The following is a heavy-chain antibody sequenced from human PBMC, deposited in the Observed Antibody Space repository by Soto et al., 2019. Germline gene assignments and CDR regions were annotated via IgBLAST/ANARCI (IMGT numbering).Heavy chain of an antibody. V-gene: IGHV3-7*04. CDR2: IKQDGSEK. J-gene: IGHJ4*02. D-gene: IGHD3-16*02. Sequence: GGSLRLSCAASGFTFSSYWMSWVRQAPGKGLEWVANIKQDGSEKYYVDSVKGRFTISRDNAKNSLYLQMNSLRAEDTAVYYCARAHYDYIWGSYRPRYYFDYWGQGTLVTVSS. CDR1: GFTFSSYW. CDR3: ARAHYDYIWGSYRPRYYFDY.